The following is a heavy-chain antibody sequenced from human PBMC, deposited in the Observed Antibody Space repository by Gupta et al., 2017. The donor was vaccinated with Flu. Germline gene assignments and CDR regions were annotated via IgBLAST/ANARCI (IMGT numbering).Heavy chain of an antibody. CDR3: ARDHRITSHYYYYGMDV. J-gene: IGHJ6*02. D-gene: IGHD3-16*01. Sequence: EVQLVESGGGLVQPGGSLRLSCAASGFTVSSNYMSWVRQAPGKGLEWVSVIYSGGSTYYADSVKGRFTISRDNSKNTLYLQMNSLRAEDTAVYYCARDHRITSHYYYYGMDVWGQGTTGTVAS. V-gene: IGHV3-66*02. CDR2: IYSGGST. CDR1: GFTVSSNY.